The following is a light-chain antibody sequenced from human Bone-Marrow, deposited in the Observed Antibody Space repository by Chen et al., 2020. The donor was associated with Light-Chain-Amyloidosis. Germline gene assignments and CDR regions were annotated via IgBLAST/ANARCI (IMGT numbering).Light chain of an antibody. V-gene: IGLV6-57*01. CDR2: EDD. CDR3: QSYQGSGQGV. Sequence: NFMLTQPHSVSESPGKTVIISCTRSSGSIATNYVQWYQQRPGSSPTTVIYEDDQRPSGVPDRFSGSIDRSSNSASLSISGLKTENEADYYCQSYQGSGQGVFGGGTKLTVL. J-gene: IGLJ3*02. CDR1: SGSIATNY.